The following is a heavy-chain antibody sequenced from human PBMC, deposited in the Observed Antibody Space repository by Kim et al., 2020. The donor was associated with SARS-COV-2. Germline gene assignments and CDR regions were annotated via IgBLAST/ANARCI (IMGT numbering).Heavy chain of an antibody. J-gene: IGHJ6*02. V-gene: IGHV4-34*01. D-gene: IGHD4-17*01. CDR1: GGSFSGYY. CDR3: GGLRHYYGMDV. Sequence: SETLSLTCAVYGGSFSGYYWSWIRQPPGKGLEWIGEINHSGSTNYNPSLKSRVTISVDTSKNQFSLKLSSVTAADTAVYYCGGLRHYYGMDVWGQGTTVTVSS. CDR2: INHSGST.